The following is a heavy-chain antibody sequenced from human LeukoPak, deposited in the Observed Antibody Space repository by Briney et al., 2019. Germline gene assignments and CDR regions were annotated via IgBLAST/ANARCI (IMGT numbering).Heavy chain of an antibody. J-gene: IGHJ3*02. D-gene: IGHD1-26*01. V-gene: IGHV1-46*01. CDR3: ARAPLLNDAFDI. Sequence: ASVKVSCKAFGYTFTSYYVHWVRQAPGQGLEWMGIINPSGGSTSYAQKFQGRVTMTRDTSTSTVYMELSSLRSEDTAVYYCARAPLLNDAFDIWGQGTMVTVSS. CDR2: INPSGGST. CDR1: GYTFTSYY.